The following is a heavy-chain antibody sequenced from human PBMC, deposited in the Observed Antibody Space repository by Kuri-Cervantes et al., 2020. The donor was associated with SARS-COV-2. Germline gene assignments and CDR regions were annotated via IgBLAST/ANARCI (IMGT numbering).Heavy chain of an antibody. J-gene: IGHJ6*02. CDR3: ARVFCSSTSCYADYYYGMDV. CDR1: GFTFSSYG. D-gene: IGHD2-2*01. V-gene: IGHV3-33*01. Sequence: GESLKISCAASGFTFSSYGMHWVRQAPGKGLEWVAVIWYDGSSKYYADSVKGRFTISRDNSKNTLYLQMNSLRAEDTAVYYCARVFCSSTSCYADYYYGMDVWGQGTTVTVSS. CDR2: IWYDGSSK.